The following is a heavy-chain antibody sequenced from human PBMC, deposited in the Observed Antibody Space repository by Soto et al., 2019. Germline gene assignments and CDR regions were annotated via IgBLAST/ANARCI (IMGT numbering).Heavy chain of an antibody. CDR3: ARWFGELLTGGGWFDP. J-gene: IGHJ5*02. Sequence: CETLSLTCTVSGGSIISYYWSWIRQPPGKGLEWIGYIYYSGITNYNASLKSRVTISVDTSKNKFSLKLSSVTAADTAVYFCARWFGELLTGGGWFDPGGQGTLVTVSS. D-gene: IGHD3-10*01. V-gene: IGHV4-59*01. CDR1: GGSIISYY. CDR2: IYYSGIT.